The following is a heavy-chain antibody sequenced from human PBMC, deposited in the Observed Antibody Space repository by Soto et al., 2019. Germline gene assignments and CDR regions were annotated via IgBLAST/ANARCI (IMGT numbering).Heavy chain of an antibody. D-gene: IGHD4-17*01. CDR2: IFSNDEN. J-gene: IGHJ6*03. Sequence: QVTLKESGPVLVKPTETLTLTCTVSGFSLSNARMGVSWIRQPPGKALEWLAHIFSNDENSYSTSLKSRLTISKDNSKSKVVLTMTNIDPVDTATYYCTRGGYGDYVPYYYYYCYKDVLGKGTTFTVAS. CDR3: TRGGYGDYVPYYYYYCYKDV. CDR1: GFSLSNARMG. V-gene: IGHV2-26*01.